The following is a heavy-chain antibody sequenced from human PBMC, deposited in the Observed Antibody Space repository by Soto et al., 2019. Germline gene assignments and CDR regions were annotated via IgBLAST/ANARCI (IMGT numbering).Heavy chain of an antibody. CDR3: TTGSGEGI. V-gene: IGHV3-15*07. D-gene: IGHD1-26*01. J-gene: IGHJ6*02. Sequence: EVQLVESAGGVVKPGGSLRLSCVASGFSFNDAWMNWVRQAPGQGLEWVGRIKTTAGGGATEDAAPVQGRSTISRDDSKNTLYPHMNRLRTEDTASYYCTTGSGEGIWGQGTTVIVSS. CDR1: GFSFNDAW. CDR2: IKTTAGGGAT.